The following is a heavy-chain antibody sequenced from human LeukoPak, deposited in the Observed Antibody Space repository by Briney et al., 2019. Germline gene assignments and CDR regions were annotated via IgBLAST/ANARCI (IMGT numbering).Heavy chain of an antibody. CDR1: GYTLTELS. CDR2: XXXXXXXX. V-gene: IGHV1-24*01. J-gene: IGHJ6*04. Sequence: ASVKVSCKVSGYTLTELSMHWVRQAPGKGLEXXXXXXXXXXXXIYAQKFQGRVTMTEDTSTDTAYMELSSLRSEDTAVYYCATAGYCSSTSCPYYYYYGMNVWGKGTTVTVSS. D-gene: IGHD2-2*01. CDR3: ATAGYCSSTSCPYYYYYGMNV.